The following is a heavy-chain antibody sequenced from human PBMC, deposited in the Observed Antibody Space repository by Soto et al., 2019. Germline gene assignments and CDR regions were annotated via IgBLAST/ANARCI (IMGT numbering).Heavy chain of an antibody. Sequence: ASVEVSCKASGYTFTSYGISWVRQAPGQGLEWMGWISAYNGNTNYAQKLQGRVTMTTDTSTSTAYMELRSLRSDDTAVYYCARDLYYYDSSGGDYWGQGTLVTVSS. D-gene: IGHD3-22*01. CDR2: ISAYNGNT. V-gene: IGHV1-18*04. CDR1: GYTFTSYG. CDR3: ARDLYYYDSSGGDY. J-gene: IGHJ4*02.